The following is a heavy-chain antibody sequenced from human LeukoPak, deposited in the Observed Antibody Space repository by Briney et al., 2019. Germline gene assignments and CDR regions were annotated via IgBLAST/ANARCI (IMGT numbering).Heavy chain of an antibody. CDR3: AHGFNYYDSHPIVPFDY. CDR2: IYWDDDK. D-gene: IGHD3-22*01. Sequence: SGPTLVKPTQTLTLTCTFSGFSLSTSGVGVGWIRQPLGKALQWLAFIYWDDDKRYSPSLKSRLTITKDTSKNQVVLTMTNMDPVDTATYYCAHGFNYYDSHPIVPFDYWGQGTLVTVSS. V-gene: IGHV2-5*02. J-gene: IGHJ4*02. CDR1: GFSLSTSGVG.